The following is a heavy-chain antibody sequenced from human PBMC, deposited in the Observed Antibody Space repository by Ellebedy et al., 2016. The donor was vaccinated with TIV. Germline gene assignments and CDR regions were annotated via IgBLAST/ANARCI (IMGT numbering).Heavy chain of an antibody. D-gene: IGHD3-10*01. CDR1: GFTFSSYG. Sequence: GGSLRLSXAASGFTFSSYGMHWVRQAPGKGLEWVAVIWYDGSNKYYADSVKGRFTISRDNSKNTLYLQMNSLGAEDTAVYYCAREPMVRGVIRRGYAMDVWGQGTTVTVSS. CDR2: IWYDGSNK. J-gene: IGHJ6*02. CDR3: AREPMVRGVIRRGYAMDV. V-gene: IGHV3-33*01.